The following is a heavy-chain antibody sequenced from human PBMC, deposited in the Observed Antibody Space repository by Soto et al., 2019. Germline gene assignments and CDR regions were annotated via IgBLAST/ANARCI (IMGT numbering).Heavy chain of an antibody. CDR2: ISGNGGST. CDR3: AKVVTFGGVIVLDAFDI. J-gene: IGHJ3*02. V-gene: IGHV3-23*01. CDR1: GFTFSTYA. Sequence: GGSLRLSCAASGFTFSTYAMSWVRQAPGKGLEWVAAISGNGGSTYYADSVKGRFTISRDNSKNTLNLQMNSLRAEDTAVFYCAKVVTFGGVIVLDAFDIWGQGTRVTVSS. D-gene: IGHD3-16*02.